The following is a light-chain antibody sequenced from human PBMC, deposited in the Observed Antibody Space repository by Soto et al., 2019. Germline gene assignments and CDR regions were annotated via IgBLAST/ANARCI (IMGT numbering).Light chain of an antibody. J-gene: IGKJ1*01. V-gene: IGKV3-20*01. CDR3: QQYGSSPGT. CDR2: GAS. Sequence: TQSPYSLSASTLVRFTITFLASQGISSNLAWYQQKPGQAPRLLIYGASTRATGIPARFSGSGSGTDFTLTISRLEPEDFAVYYCQQYGSSPGTFGQGTKVDIK. CDR1: QGISSN.